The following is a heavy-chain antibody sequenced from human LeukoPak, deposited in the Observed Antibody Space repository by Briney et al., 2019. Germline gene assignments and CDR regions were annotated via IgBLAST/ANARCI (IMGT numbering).Heavy chain of an antibody. CDR1: GYTFTGYY. V-gene: IGHV1-2*02. Sequence: GASVKVSCKASGYTFTGYYMHWVRQAPGQGLEWMGWINPNSGGTNYAQKFQGRVTMTRDTSISTAYMELSRLRSDDTAVYYCARAPTSYCSGGSCYTFGYWGQGTLVTVSS. D-gene: IGHD2-15*01. CDR2: INPNSGGT. CDR3: ARAPTSYCSGGSCYTFGY. J-gene: IGHJ4*02.